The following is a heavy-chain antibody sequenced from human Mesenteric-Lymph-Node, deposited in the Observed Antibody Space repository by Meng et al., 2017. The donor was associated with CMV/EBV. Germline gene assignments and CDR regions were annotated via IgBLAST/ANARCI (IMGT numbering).Heavy chain of an antibody. CDR2: INHSGIT. CDR3: ARGRGSGSY. CDR1: GGSFSGFA. V-gene: IGHV4-34*01. J-gene: IGHJ4*02. Sequence: GSLRLSCGVYGGSFSGFAWSWIRQPPGKGLEWIAEINHSGITNYNPSLKSRVTISLVTSKNQFSLKVTSVTAADTGVYYCARGRGSGSYWGQGTLVTVSS. D-gene: IGHD3-10*01.